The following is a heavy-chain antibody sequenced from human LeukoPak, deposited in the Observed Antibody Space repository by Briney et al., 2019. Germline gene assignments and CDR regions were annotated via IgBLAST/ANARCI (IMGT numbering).Heavy chain of an antibody. D-gene: IGHD6-13*01. CDR3: ARAASSWSLIDY. V-gene: IGHV1-69*04. J-gene: IGHJ4*02. Sequence: SVTVSCKASGDTFSSYAILWVRQAPGQGLEWMGRIVPTVKIANYAQKFQGRVTITADKSTSTAYMELSSLRSEDTAVYYCARAASSWSLIDYWGQGTLVTVSS. CDR2: IVPTVKIA. CDR1: GDTFSSYA.